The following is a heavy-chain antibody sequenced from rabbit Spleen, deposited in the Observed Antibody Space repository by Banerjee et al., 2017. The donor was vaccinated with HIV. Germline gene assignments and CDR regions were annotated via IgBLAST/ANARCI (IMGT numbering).Heavy chain of an antibody. V-gene: IGHV1S40*01. Sequence: ECGGGGVRADACVSLIIKDSGFSFSSDYPCWVRQAPGKGLECIACIYADSSDNTYYASWAKGRFTISRSSQTTASVEIPCLTSTHMAIRSCARASVAVIGWNFSLWGPGTLVTVS. J-gene: IGHJ4*01. CDR1: GFSFSSDY. CDR2: IYADSSDNT. D-gene: IGHD1-1*01. CDR3: ARASVAVIGWNFSL.